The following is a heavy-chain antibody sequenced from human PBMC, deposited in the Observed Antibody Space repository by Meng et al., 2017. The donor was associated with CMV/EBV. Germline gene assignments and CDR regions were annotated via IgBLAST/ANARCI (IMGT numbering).Heavy chain of an antibody. Sequence: GESLKISCAASGFTFDDYAMHWVRQAPGKGLEWVSLISWDGGSTYYADSVKGRFTISRDNSKNSLYLQMNSLRAEDTALYYCARDGLECSSTSCDYYYYYGMDVWGQGTTVTVSS. CDR1: GFTFDDYA. CDR3: ARDGLECSSTSCDYYYYYGMDV. CDR2: ISWDGGST. D-gene: IGHD2-2*01. V-gene: IGHV3-43D*03. J-gene: IGHJ6*02.